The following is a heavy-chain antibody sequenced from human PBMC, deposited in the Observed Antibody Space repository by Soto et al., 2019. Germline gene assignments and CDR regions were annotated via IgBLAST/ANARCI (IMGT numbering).Heavy chain of an antibody. J-gene: IGHJ4*02. D-gene: IGHD3-10*01. V-gene: IGHV4-4*02. CDR1: GGSISSSNW. CDR3: ARAIDDYYGSGSYDY. CDR2: IYHSGST. Sequence: SETLSLTCAVSGGSISSSNWWSWVRQPPGKGLEWIGEIYHSGSTNYNPSLKSRVTISVDKSKNQFSLKLSSVTAADTAVYYCARAIDDYYGSGSYDYWGQGTLVTVSS.